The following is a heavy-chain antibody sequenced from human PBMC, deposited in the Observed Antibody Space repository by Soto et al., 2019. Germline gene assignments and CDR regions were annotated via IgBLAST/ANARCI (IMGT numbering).Heavy chain of an antibody. V-gene: IGHV1-24*01. CDR3: AKSTEGYFDWLPLLDFDY. CDR2: FDPEDGET. D-gene: IGHD3-9*01. Sequence: ASVKVSCKVSGYTLTELSMHWVRQAPGRGLEWMGGFDPEDGETIYAQKFQGRVTMTEDTSTDTAYMELSSLRSEDTAVYYCAKSTEGYFDWLPLLDFDYWGQGTLVTVSS. J-gene: IGHJ4*02. CDR1: GYTLTELS.